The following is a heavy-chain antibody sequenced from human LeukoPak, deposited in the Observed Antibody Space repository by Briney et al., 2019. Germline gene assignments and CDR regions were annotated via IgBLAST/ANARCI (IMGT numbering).Heavy chain of an antibody. Sequence: PSETLSLTCTVSGGSISSSSDYWGCIRQPPGKGLEWIGSIYYSGSTYYNPSLKSRVTISVDTSKNQFSLKLSSVTAADTAVYYCARRIDYGDGNWFDPWGQGTLVTVSS. V-gene: IGHV4-39*01. D-gene: IGHD4-17*01. CDR2: IYYSGST. J-gene: IGHJ5*02. CDR3: ARRIDYGDGNWFDP. CDR1: GGSISSSSDY.